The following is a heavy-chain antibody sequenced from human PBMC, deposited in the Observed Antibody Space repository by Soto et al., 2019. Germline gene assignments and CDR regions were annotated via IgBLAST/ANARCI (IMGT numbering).Heavy chain of an antibody. V-gene: IGHV4-31*03. J-gene: IGHJ5*02. Sequence: LSLTCTVSGGSISSGGYYWSWIRQHPGKGLEWIGYIYYSGSTYYNPSLKSRVTISVDTSKNQFSLKLSSVTAADTAVYYCARAEYGDSRRSFDPWGQGALVTVSS. CDR3: ARAEYGDSRRSFDP. CDR2: IYYSGST. D-gene: IGHD4-17*01. CDR1: GGSISSGGYY.